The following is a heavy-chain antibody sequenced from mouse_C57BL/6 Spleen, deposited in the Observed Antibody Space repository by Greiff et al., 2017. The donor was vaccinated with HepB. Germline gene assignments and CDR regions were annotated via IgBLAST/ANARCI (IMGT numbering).Heavy chain of an antibody. D-gene: IGHD5-1*01. CDR1: GYSITSGYY. J-gene: IGHJ3*01. CDR3: ARESTAWFAY. CDR2: ISYDGSN. Sequence: ESGPGLVKPSQSLSLTCSVPGYSITSGYYWNWIRQFPGNKLEWMGYISYDGSNNYNPSLKNRISITRDTSKNQFFLKLNSVTTEDTATYYCARESTAWFAYWGQGTLVTVSA. V-gene: IGHV3-6*01.